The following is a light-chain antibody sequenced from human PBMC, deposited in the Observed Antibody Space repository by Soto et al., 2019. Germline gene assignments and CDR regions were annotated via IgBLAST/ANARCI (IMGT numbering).Light chain of an antibody. V-gene: IGKV3-15*01. CDR2: GAY. J-gene: IGKJ5*01. CDR3: QQYNNWPPIT. Sequence: EIVMTPSPATLSVSPGERATLSGRASQSVSSNLAWYQQKPGQAPRLLIHGAYTRATSFPARFSGSGSGTEFTLTIRSLKSEDFAVYYGQQYNNWPPITFG. CDR1: QSVSSN.